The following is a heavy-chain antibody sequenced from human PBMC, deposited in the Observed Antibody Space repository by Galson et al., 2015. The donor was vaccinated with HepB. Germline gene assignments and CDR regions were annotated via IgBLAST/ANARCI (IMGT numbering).Heavy chain of an antibody. Sequence: SLRLSCAASGFPFKNYAMSWVRQAPGKGLEWVACISSSSSYIYYADSVKGRFTISRDNAKNSLYLQMNSLRAEDTAVYYCTRDPGGEYFDYWGQGTLVTVSS. CDR1: GFPFKNYA. D-gene: IGHD6-25*01. CDR2: ISSSSSYI. J-gene: IGHJ4*02. CDR3: TRDPGGEYFDY. V-gene: IGHV3-21*01.